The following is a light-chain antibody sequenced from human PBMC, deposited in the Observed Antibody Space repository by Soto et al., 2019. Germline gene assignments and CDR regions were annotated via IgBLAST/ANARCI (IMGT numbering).Light chain of an antibody. J-gene: IGKJ1*01. Sequence: IHMTQSPSPLSASIGDQVTITCRASQSISSWLAWYQQKPGKAPKLLIYDASSLESGVPSRFSGSGSGTEFALTISSLQPDDFATYYCQQYNTYSWTFGPGTKVDVK. CDR1: QSISSW. CDR3: QQYNTYSWT. V-gene: IGKV1-5*01. CDR2: DAS.